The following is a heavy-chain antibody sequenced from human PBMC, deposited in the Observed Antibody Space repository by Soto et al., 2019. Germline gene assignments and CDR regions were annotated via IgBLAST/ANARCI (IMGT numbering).Heavy chain of an antibody. CDR1: GGTFSSYT. CDR2: IIPILGIA. CDR3: ARTSRAYPYQMDV. Sequence: SVKVSCKGSGGTFSSYTISWVRQAPGQGLEWMGRIIPILGIANYAQKFQGRVTITADKSTSTAYMELSSLRSEDTAVYYCARTSRAYPYQMDVSGKGTTVTVSS. V-gene: IGHV1-69*02. D-gene: IGHD2-2*01. J-gene: IGHJ6*03.